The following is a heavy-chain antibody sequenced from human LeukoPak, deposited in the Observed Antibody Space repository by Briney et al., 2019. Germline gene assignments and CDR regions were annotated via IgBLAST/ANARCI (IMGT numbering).Heavy chain of an antibody. CDR3: AKHQAYGTNSVIDA. CDR1: GFTFSTYA. V-gene: IGHV3-23*01. Sequence: GGSLRLSRAASGFTFSTYAMTSVRPAPGQGLEWVSGISEGDANTYYADSVMGRFTISRDNSKNMLYLQMNSLGDEDTAVYYCAKHQAYGTNSVIDAWGQGTLITVSS. J-gene: IGHJ5*02. CDR2: ISEGDANT. D-gene: IGHD4-23*01.